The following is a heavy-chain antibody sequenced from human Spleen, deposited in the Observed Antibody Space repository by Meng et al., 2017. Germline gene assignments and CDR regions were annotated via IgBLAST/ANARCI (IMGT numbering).Heavy chain of an antibody. D-gene: IGHD6-25*01. CDR2: IYHSGSA. CDR3: ARDEDISAAGKLFGDY. V-gene: IGHV4-4*02. J-gene: IGHJ4*02. CDR1: GGSISSSHW. Sequence: QVQRRESGPGPVQPSGALSLPCDVSGGSISSSHWGSGVRQPPGKGLEWIGEIYHSGSANYNPSLKTRVTISVDKSKNQFSLKVRSVTAADTAVYYCARDEDISAAGKLFGDYWGQGTLVTVSS.